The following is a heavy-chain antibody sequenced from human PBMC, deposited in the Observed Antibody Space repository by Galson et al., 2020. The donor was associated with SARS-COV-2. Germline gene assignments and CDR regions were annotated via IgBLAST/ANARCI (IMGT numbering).Heavy chain of an antibody. CDR2: TSYDGNNE. CDR1: GFTFSRYG. CDR3: AYDRGFYYYGLDV. V-gene: IGHV3-30*18. Sequence: GGSLRLSCAASGFTFSRYGMHWVRQAPGKGLEWVAVTSYDGNNEYYAESVKGRFTISRDNSKNTLYLQMNSLRAEDTAVYYCAYDRGFYYYGLDVWGQGTTVTVSS. J-gene: IGHJ6*02.